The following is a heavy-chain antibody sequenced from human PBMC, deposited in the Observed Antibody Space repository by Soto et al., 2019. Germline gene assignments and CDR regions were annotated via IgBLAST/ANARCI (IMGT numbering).Heavy chain of an antibody. CDR1: GYTFTSYY. CDR2: INPSGGST. D-gene: IGHD2-21*01. Sequence: VASVKVSCKASGYTFTSYYMHWVRQAPGQGLEWMGIINPSGGSTSYAQKFQGRVTMTRDTSTSTVYMELNSLRTEDTAIYFCARDILLGRYSFDYWGQGTRVNVSS. V-gene: IGHV1-46*01. CDR3: ARDILLGRYSFDY. J-gene: IGHJ4*02.